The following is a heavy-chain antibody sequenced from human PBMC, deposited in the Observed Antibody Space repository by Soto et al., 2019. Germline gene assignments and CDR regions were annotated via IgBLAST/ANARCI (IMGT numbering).Heavy chain of an antibody. CDR3: ARDVLGAQGY. D-gene: IGHD1-26*01. Sequence: ASVKVSCKASGYTFTSYYMYWVRQAPGQGLEWMGIINPSGGSLSYAQKFQGRVTMTRDTSTSTVYMELSSLRSEDTAVYYCARDVLGAQGYWGQGTLVTVSS. V-gene: IGHV1-46*01. CDR1: GYTFTSYY. CDR2: INPSGGSL. J-gene: IGHJ4*02.